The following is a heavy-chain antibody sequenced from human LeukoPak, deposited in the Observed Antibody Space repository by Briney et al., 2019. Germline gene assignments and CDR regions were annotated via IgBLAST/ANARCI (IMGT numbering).Heavy chain of an antibody. CDR3: ARRSVTIYYMDV. D-gene: IGHD4-11*01. V-gene: IGHV3-23*01. Sequence: GGSLRLSCAASGFTFSSYVMSWVRQAPGKGLEWVSAISNSGDNTYYADSVKGRFTISRDNSKNTLYLQMNSLRAEDTAVYYCARRSVTIYYMDVWGKGTTVTISS. CDR1: GFTFSSYV. J-gene: IGHJ6*03. CDR2: ISNSGDNT.